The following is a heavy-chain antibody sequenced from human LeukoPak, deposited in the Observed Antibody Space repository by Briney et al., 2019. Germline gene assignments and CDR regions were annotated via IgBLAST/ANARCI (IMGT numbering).Heavy chain of an antibody. CDR2: IYAGGNI. CDR1: GFTVSTSY. J-gene: IGHJ4*02. Sequence: PGGSLRLSCAASGFTVSTSYMSWVRQAPGEGLEWVSVIYAGGNIHYAASVKGRFTISRDNSKNSLDLQMNSLRVEDTAMYYCAGGSGWLTTNWGQGTLVTVSS. V-gene: IGHV3-53*01. D-gene: IGHD6-19*01. CDR3: AGGSGWLTTN.